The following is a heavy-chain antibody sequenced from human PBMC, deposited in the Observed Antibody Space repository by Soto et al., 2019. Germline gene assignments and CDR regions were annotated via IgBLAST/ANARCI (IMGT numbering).Heavy chain of an antibody. CDR1: GGSISSGDYY. V-gene: IGHV4-30-4*01. D-gene: IGHD6-6*01. CDR3: ASVAARDCCYGMDV. Sequence: PSETLSLTCTVSGGSISSGDYYWSWIRQPPGKGLEWIGYIYHSGSTDYNPSLKSRVTISVDTSKNQFSLKLSSVTAADSAVYYCASVAARDCCYGMDVWGQGTTVTVSS. J-gene: IGHJ6*02. CDR2: IYHSGST.